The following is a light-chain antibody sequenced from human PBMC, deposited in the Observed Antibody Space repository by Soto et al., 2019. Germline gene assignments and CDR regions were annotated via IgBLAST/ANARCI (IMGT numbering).Light chain of an antibody. CDR2: DAS. V-gene: IGKV3-15*01. CDR1: QSVSSK. J-gene: IGKJ5*01. Sequence: EIVLTQSPATLSVSPGERATLSCRASQSVSSKLVWYQRKPGQSPRLLIYDASTRATGMPGRFSGSGSGTKFTLSISSLQSEDFAVYYCQQYNSWPPITFGQGTRLEIK. CDR3: QQYNSWPPIT.